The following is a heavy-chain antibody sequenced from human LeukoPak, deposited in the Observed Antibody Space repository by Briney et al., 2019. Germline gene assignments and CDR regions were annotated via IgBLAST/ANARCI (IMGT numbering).Heavy chain of an antibody. CDR2: IKQDGSEK. V-gene: IGHV3-7*01. D-gene: IGHD2-2*01. J-gene: IGHJ6*03. CDR1: GFTFSSYA. Sequence: GGSLRLSCAASGFTFSSYAMSWVRQAPGKGLEWVANIKQDGSEKYYVDSVKGRFTISRDNAKNSLYLQMNSLRAEDTAVYYCARDLSSGGYQLLFGGNVLLNYYVDVWGKGTTVTVSS. CDR3: ARDLSSGGYQLLFGGNVLLNYYVDV.